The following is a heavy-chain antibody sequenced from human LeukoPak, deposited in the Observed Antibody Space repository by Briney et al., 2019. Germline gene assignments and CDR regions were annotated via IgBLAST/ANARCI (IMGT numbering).Heavy chain of an antibody. V-gene: IGHV4-59*01. D-gene: IGHD2-2*01. CDR3: ARGLQVVPAAMTLSNYYMDV. CDR2: IYYSGST. J-gene: IGHJ6*03. Sequence: SETLSLTCTVSGGSISSYYWSWIRQPPGKGLEWIGYIYYSGSTNYNPSLKSRVTISVDTSKNQFSLKLSSVTAADTAVYYCARGLQVVPAAMTLSNYYMDVWGKGTTVTVSS. CDR1: GGSISSYY.